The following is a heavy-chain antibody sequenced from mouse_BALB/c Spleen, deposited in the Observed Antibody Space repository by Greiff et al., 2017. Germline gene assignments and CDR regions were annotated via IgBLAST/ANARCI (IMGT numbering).Heavy chain of an antibody. CDR2: INPGSGGT. CDR1: GYAFTNYL. CDR3: ARSDDYDGFDY. Sequence: QVQLQQSGAELVRPGTSVKVSCKASGYAFTNYLIEWVKQRPGQGHEWIGVINPGSGGTNYNEKFKGKATLTADKSSSTAYMQLSSLTSDDSAVYFCARSDDYDGFDYWGQGTTLTVSS. J-gene: IGHJ2*01. V-gene: IGHV1-54*01. D-gene: IGHD2-4*01.